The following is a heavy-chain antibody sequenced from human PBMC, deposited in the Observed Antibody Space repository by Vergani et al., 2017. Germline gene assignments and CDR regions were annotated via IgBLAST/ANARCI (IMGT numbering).Heavy chain of an antibody. CDR2: INTNTGNP. D-gene: IGHD3-9*01. CDR3: ARQRYIAGLSNYYYGMDV. V-gene: IGHV7-4-1*02. Sequence: QVQLVQSGSELKKPGASVKVSCKASRYTFTNYAMNWVRQAPRQGLSWMVWINTNTGNPTYAHGFTGRFVFSLDTSVSTAYLQISSIKAEDTAVYYCARQRYIAGLSNYYYGMDVWAKGTTVTVSS. J-gene: IGHJ6*04. CDR1: RYTFTNYA.